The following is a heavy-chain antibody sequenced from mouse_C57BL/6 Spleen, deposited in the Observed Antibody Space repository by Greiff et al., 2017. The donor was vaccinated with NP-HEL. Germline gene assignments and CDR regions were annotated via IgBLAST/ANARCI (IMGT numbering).Heavy chain of an antibody. CDR2: IYPGSGST. CDR1: GYTFPSYW. V-gene: IGHV1-55*01. Sequence: QVQLKQPGAELVKPGASVKMSCKASGYTFPSYWITWVKQRPGPGLEWIGDIYPGSGSTNYNEKFKSKATLTVDTSPSTAYMQLSSLTSEDSAVYYCARRRSYDGYYNYAMDYWGQGTSVTVSS. J-gene: IGHJ4*01. D-gene: IGHD2-3*01. CDR3: ARRRSYDGYYNYAMDY.